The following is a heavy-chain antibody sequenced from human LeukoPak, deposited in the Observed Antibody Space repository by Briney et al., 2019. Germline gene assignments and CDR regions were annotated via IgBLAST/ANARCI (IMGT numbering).Heavy chain of an antibody. CDR2: IGSYGGST. CDR3: ARDHCSHGGSCYIFDY. V-gene: IGHV3-64*01. CDR1: GFIFNSFA. J-gene: IGHJ4*02. Sequence: AGGSLRLSCEASGFIFNSFAMHWVRQAPGKGLEYVSGIGSYGGSTYYANSVKGRFTISRDNSKNTLYLQMGSLRAEDMAVYYCARDHCSHGGSCYIFDYWGQGTLVTVSS. D-gene: IGHD2-15*01.